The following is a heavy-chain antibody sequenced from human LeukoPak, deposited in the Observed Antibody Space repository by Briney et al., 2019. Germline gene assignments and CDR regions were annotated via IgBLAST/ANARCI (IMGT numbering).Heavy chain of an antibody. CDR1: GFIFSNYW. CDR2: INQDGSKE. J-gene: IGHJ4*02. D-gene: IGHD5-12*01. CDR3: VRDGGVSGYDLLDY. V-gene: IGHV3-7*01. Sequence: GGSLRLSCTASGFIFSNYWMTWVRQAPGKGLEWVAQINQDGSKEYYIDSVKARFSISRDNARNSLSLQMNSLRGEDTAVYYCVRDGGVSGYDLLDYWGQGKLVTVSS.